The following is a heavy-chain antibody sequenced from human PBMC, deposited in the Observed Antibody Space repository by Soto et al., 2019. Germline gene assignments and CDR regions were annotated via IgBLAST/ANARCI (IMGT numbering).Heavy chain of an antibody. CDR2: IGYDGSND. CDR1: GFTFSKFG. Sequence: PGGSLILSCAGSGFTFSKFGMHWVRQAPGKGLEWVAFIGYDGSNDYYRDSVKGRFTISRDNSKNTRYLQMNSLRVEDTAVYYCAQDRIQLGLPYSHNSYGRDVWGQGPTVTVS. D-gene: IGHD5-18*01. CDR3: AQDRIQLGLPYSHNSYGRDV. V-gene: IGHV3-30*02. J-gene: IGHJ6*02.